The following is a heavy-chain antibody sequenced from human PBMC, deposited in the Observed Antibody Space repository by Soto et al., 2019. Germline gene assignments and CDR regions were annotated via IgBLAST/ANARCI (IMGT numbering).Heavy chain of an antibody. D-gene: IGHD1-26*01. V-gene: IGHV4-34*01. CDR3: ARGLISGSHYSGGWYYFDS. J-gene: IGHJ4*02. CDR2: INHSGSA. Sequence: WTWVRQTPGRGLQWIGQINHSGSANYNPSLKSRVTISVHTSSSQFSLELSSVTAADTAVYYCARGLISGSHYSGGWYYFDSWGQGTQGTVSS.